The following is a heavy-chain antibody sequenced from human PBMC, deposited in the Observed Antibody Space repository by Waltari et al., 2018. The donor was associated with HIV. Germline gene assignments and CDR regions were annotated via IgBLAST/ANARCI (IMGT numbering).Heavy chain of an antibody. CDR2: INHSGST. CDR3: ARVPRPYYYGSGSYSISYYFDY. D-gene: IGHD3-10*01. Sequence: QVQLQQWGAGLLKPSETLSLTCAVYGGSFSGYYWSWIRQPPGKGLEWIGEINHSGSTNYNPSLKSRVTISVDTSKNQFSLKPSSVTAADTSVYYCARVPRPYYYGSGSYSISYYFDYWGQGTLVTVSS. CDR1: GGSFSGYY. V-gene: IGHV4-34*01. J-gene: IGHJ4*02.